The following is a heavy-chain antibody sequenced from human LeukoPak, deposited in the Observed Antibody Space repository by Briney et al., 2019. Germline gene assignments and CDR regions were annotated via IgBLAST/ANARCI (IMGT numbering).Heavy chain of an antibody. CDR3: AKDLWPRD. CDR1: GFTFSSYD. D-gene: IGHD3-10*01. Sequence: PGGSLRLSCAAPGFTFSSYDMSWVRQAPGKVLEWVSAISGSGATTYYADSVEGRFTISRDNSKNTLYLQMNSLRAEDTAVYYCAKDLWPRDWGQGTLVTVSS. CDR2: ISGSGATT. J-gene: IGHJ4*02. V-gene: IGHV3-23*01.